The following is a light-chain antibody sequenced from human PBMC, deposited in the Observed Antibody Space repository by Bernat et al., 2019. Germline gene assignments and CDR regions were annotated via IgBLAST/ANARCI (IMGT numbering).Light chain of an antibody. V-gene: IGKV1-5*03. J-gene: IGKJ1*01. CDR2: RAS. Sequence: DIQMTQSPSTLSASVGDRVTITCRASQSISSWLAWYQQKPGKAPKLLIYRASSLESGVPSRFSGSGSGTEFTLTISSLQPDDFATYHCQPYNSHSWTFGPGSKVEIK. CDR3: QPYNSHSWT. CDR1: QSISSW.